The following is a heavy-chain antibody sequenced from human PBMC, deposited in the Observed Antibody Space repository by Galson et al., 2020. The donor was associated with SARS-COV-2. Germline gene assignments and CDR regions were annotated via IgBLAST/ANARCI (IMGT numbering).Heavy chain of an antibody. CDR3: AKRNELVWFGQVVLSKDNYGMDF. Sequence: SQPLSLTCADPGGYFRGYYWPWLRQPPRQGLERPAAINHTGSYNYNPSHKSRLPMPVHQSKNQFSLKWSSVPVADTGVYYCAKRNELVWFGQVVLSKDNYGMDFWGQGSTVTVSS. CDR2: INHTGSY. D-gene: IGHD3-10*01. V-gene: IGHV4-34*01. J-gene: IGHJ6*01. CDR1: GGYFRGYY.